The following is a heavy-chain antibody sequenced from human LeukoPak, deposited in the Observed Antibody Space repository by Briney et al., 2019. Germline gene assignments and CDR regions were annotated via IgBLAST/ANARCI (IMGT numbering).Heavy chain of an antibody. CDR1: GFIFSSYG. D-gene: IGHD4-11*01. Sequence: GGSLRLSCAASGFIFSSYGMHWVRQAPGKGLEWVAFIRYDGSNKYYADSVKGRFTISRDNSKNTLYLQMNSLRAEDTAVYYCAKDLYSNYVGHFDYWGQGTLVTVSS. V-gene: IGHV3-30*02. CDR2: IRYDGSNK. CDR3: AKDLYSNYVGHFDY. J-gene: IGHJ4*02.